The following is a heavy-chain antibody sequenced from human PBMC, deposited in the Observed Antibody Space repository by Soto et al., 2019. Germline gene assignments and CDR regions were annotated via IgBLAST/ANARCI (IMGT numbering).Heavy chain of an antibody. CDR1: CVSINNYY. CDR3: ATVVSGGHLDY. CDR2: IYYTGST. J-gene: IGHJ4*02. D-gene: IGHD6-25*01. Sequence: SETLSLTCTFSCVSINNYYWTWIRQPPGKRLEWIGAIYYTGSTTYNPSLRSRVTFSVDTSKNQFSLSLTSVTAADTAVYFCATVVSGGHLDYWGQGTLVTVSS. V-gene: IGHV4-59*01.